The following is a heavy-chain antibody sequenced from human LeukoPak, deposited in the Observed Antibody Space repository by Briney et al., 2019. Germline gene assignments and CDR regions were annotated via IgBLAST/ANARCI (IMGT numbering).Heavy chain of an antibody. CDR1: GGSFSGYY. V-gene: IGHV4-34*01. Sequence: SETLSLTCAVYGGSFSGYYWSWIRQPPGKGLEWIGEINHSGSTNYNPSLKSRVTISVDTSKNQFSLKLSSVTAADTAVYYCARRAVVVPAAHFDYWGQGTLVTVSS. CDR3: ARRAVVVPAAHFDY. CDR2: INHSGST. J-gene: IGHJ4*02. D-gene: IGHD2-2*01.